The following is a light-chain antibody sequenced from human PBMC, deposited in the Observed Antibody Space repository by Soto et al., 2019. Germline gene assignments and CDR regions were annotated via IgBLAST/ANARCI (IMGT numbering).Light chain of an antibody. CDR2: DAS. CDR3: QQRSNWRVT. Sequence: EIVLTQSPATLSLSPGERATLSCRASQSVNIYLAWYQQKPGQAPRLLIYDASNRATGIPARFSGSGSGTDFTLAISSLEPEDIAVYYCQQRSNWRVTFGGGTKVDFK. V-gene: IGKV3-11*01. CDR1: QSVNIY. J-gene: IGKJ4*01.